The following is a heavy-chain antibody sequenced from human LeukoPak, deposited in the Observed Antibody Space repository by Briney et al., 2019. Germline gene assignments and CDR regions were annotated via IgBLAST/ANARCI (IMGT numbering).Heavy chain of an antibody. CDR1: GFTFSSYS. D-gene: IGHD4-11*01. J-gene: IGHJ4*02. CDR3: ARDRYSDYVSDY. CDR2: ISSSSNTI. Sequence: GGSLRLSCAASGFTFSSYSMNWVRQAPGKGLEWVSYISSSSNTIHYADSVKGRFTISRDYATNSLYLQMSSLRDEDTAVYYCARDRYSDYVSDYWGQGTLVTVSS. V-gene: IGHV3-48*02.